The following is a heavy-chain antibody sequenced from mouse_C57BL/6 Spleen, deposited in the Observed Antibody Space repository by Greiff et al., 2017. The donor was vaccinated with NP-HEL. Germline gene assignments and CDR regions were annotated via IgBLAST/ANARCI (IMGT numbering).Heavy chain of an antibody. CDR1: GYTFTSYW. CDR3: ARHSGAMDY. CDR2: IDPSDSYT. Sequence: QVQLQQSGAELVMPGASVKLSCKASGYTFTSYWMHWVKQRPGQGLEWIGEIDPSDSYTNYNQKFKGKSTLTVDKSSSTAYMQLSSLTSEDSAVYYCARHSGAMDYWGQGTSVTVSS. V-gene: IGHV1-69*01. J-gene: IGHJ4*01.